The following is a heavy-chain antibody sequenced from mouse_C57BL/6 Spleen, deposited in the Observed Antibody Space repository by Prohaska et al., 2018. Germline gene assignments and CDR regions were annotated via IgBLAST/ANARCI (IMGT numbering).Heavy chain of an antibody. D-gene: IGHD2-1*01. CDR2: IRLKSDNYAT. V-gene: IGHV6-3*01. J-gene: IGHJ4*01. Sequence: GGSMKLSCVASGFTFSNYWMNWVRQSPEKGLEWVAQIRLKSDNYATHYAESVKGRFTISRDDSKSSVYLQMNNLRAEDTGIYYCTGGRGNLKKTSYAMDYWGQGTSVTVSS. CDR3: TGGRGNLKKTSYAMDY. CDR1: GFTFSNYW.